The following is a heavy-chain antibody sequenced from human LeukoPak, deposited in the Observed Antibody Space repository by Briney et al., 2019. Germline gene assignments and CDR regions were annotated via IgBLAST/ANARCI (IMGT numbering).Heavy chain of an antibody. V-gene: IGHV4-39*01. CDR2: IYYSGST. Sequence: SETLSLTCTVSGGSISSSSYYWGWIRQPPGKGLEWIGSIYYSGSTYYNPSLKSRVTISLDTSKNQFSLKLSSVTAADTAVYYCASHSTVTTGGIDYWGQGTLVTVSS. CDR3: ASHSTVTTGGIDY. CDR1: GGSISSSSYY. D-gene: IGHD4-17*01. J-gene: IGHJ4*02.